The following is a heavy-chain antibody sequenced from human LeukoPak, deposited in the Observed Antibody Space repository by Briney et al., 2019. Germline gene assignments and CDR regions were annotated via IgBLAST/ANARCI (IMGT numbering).Heavy chain of an antibody. CDR3: ARASPPDCTNGVCSAYNIDY. CDR2: INHSGST. D-gene: IGHD2-8*01. CDR1: GGSFSGYY. J-gene: IGHJ4*02. V-gene: IGHV4-34*01. Sequence: SETLSLTCAVYGGSFSGYYWSWIRQPPGMGLEWIGEINHSGSTNYNPSLKSRVTISVDTSKNQFSLKLSSLTAADTAVYYCARASPPDCTNGVCSAYNIDYWGQGTLVTVSS.